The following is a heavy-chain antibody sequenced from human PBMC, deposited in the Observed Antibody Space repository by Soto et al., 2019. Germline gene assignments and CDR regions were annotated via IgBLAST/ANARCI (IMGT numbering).Heavy chain of an antibody. V-gene: IGHV3-64D*08. J-gene: IGHJ3*02. CDR3: VNSRYCSSSTCVGDAFDI. Sequence: GGSLRLSCSASGFTFSRYPMHWVRQAPGKGLEYVSAISSDGGSTNYADSVKGRFTISRDNSKNTLYLQMSSLRAEDTAVYYCVNSRYCSSSTCVGDAFDIWGQGTVVTVSS. D-gene: IGHD2-2*01. CDR2: ISSDGGST. CDR1: GFTFSRYP.